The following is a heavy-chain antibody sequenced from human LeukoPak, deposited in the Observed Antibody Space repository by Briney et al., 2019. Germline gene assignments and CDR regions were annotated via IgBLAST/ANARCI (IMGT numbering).Heavy chain of an antibody. CDR2: IYYSGST. CDR3: ARAPAQRSPHDAFDI. CDR1: GGSISSYY. J-gene: IGHJ3*02. Sequence: SETLSLTCTVSGGSISSYYWSWIRQPPGKGLEWIGYIYYSGSTNYNPSLKSRVTISVDTSKNQFSLKLSSVTAADTAVYYCARAPAQRSPHDAFDIWGQGTMVTVSS. V-gene: IGHV4-59*01. D-gene: IGHD1-1*01.